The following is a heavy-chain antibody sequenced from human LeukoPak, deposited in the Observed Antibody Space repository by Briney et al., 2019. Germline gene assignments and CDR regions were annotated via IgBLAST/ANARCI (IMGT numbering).Heavy chain of an antibody. CDR3: ARDLYPYYCGSGSYYRFVDLGY. J-gene: IGHJ4*02. Sequence: SVKVSCKASGGTFSSYAISWVRQAPGQGLEWMGGIIPIFGTANYAQKFQGRVTITADESTSTAYMELSSLRSEDTAVYYCARDLYPYYCGSGSYYRFVDLGYWGQGTLVTVSS. D-gene: IGHD3-10*01. V-gene: IGHV1-69*13. CDR1: GGTFSSYA. CDR2: IIPIFGTA.